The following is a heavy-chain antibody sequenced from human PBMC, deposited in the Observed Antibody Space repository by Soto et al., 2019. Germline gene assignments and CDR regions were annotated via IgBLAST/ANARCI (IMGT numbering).Heavy chain of an antibody. CDR3: ARGGSWYAF. V-gene: IGHV1-2*02. CDR2: ISNSGDT. J-gene: IGHJ4*02. D-gene: IGHD6-13*01. Sequence: ASVKVSCKTSGYPFTGHYIHWLRQAPGQGFEWLGWISNSGDTKYAQNFKGRVSMTRDTSITTAYMELKGLQSGDTAVYYCARGGSWYAFWGQGTLVTVSS. CDR1: GYPFTGHY.